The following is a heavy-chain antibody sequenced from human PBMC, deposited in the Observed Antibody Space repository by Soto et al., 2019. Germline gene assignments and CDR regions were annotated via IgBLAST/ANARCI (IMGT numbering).Heavy chain of an antibody. J-gene: IGHJ5*02. Sequence: GGSLRLSCTASGFTFSSYEMNWVRQAPGKGLEWVSYISSSGSTIYYADSVKGRFTISRDNAKNSLYLQMNSLRAEDTAVYYCARGSARSPPLGDSHEPRGQGTPVTVSS. CDR2: ISSSGSTI. D-gene: IGHD3-16*01. CDR3: ARGSARSPPLGDSHEP. CDR1: GFTFSSYE. V-gene: IGHV3-48*03.